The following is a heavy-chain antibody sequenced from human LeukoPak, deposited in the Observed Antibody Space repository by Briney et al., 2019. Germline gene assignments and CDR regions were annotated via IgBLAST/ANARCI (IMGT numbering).Heavy chain of an antibody. D-gene: IGHD2-15*01. CDR3: ARGRTGYCSGGSCYTPWFDP. CDR1: GGSFSGYY. V-gene: IGHV4-34*01. Sequence: PSETLSLTCAVYGGSFSGYYWSWIRQPPGKGLEWIGEINHSGSTNYNPSLKSRVTISVDTSKNQFSLKLSSVTAADTAVYYCARGRTGYCSGGSCYTPWFDPWGQGTLVTVSS. J-gene: IGHJ5*02. CDR2: INHSGST.